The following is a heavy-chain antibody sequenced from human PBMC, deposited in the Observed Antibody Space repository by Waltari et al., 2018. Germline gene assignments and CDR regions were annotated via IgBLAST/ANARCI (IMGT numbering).Heavy chain of an antibody. CDR1: GGTFSSYA. CDR2: IIPIFGTA. Sequence: QVQLVQSGAEVKKPGSSVKVSCKPSGGTFSSYAISWVRQAPGQGLEWMGGIIPIFGTANYAQKFQGRVTITADESTSTAYMELSSLRSEDTAVYYCARGGRFIAAAGLGVFSHFDYWGQGTLVTVSS. V-gene: IGHV1-69*01. J-gene: IGHJ4*02. D-gene: IGHD6-13*01. CDR3: ARGGRFIAAAGLGVFSHFDY.